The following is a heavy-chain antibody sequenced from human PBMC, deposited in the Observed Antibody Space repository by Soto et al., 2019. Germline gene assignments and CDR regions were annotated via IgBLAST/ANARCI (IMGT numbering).Heavy chain of an antibody. D-gene: IGHD3-3*01. CDR2: INPSGETR. Sequence: QEQLVQSGAEVKKPGTSVKVSCKAYGYRPTRHWIHWVRQAPGQGLEWMGVINPSGETRTYAQNLQGRVSXTXXXSXXTRHMELSSLRPEDTAVYYCVTANSENDKEWWFDPWGQGTLVTVSS. V-gene: IGHV1-46*04. CDR3: VTANSENDKEWWFDP. J-gene: IGHJ5*02. CDR1: GYRPTRHW.